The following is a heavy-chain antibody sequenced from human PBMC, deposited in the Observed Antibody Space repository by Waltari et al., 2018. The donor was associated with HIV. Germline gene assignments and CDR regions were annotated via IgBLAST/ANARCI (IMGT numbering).Heavy chain of an antibody. CDR1: GFTFSDSH. J-gene: IGHJ6*02. CDR3: ALYGFGPRYYGMDV. D-gene: IGHD2-8*01. CDR2: ITSKGDNYAT. Sequence: EVQLVESGGGLVQPGGSLKVSCAASGFTFSDSHINWVRQASGRGLEWVGRITSKGDNYATAYAASVKGRFTISRDDSKNTADLQMNSLKTEDTAIYYCALYGFGPRYYGMDVWGQGTTVTVSS. V-gene: IGHV3-73*01.